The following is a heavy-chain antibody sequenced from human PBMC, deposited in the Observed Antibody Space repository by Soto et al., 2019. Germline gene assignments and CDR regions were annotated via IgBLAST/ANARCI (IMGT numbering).Heavy chain of an antibody. V-gene: IGHV3-23*01. J-gene: IGHJ4*02. Sequence: EVQLLESGGGLVQPGGSLRLSCAASGFTFSSYAMNWVRQAPGKGLEWVSVISGSGRSTYYADSVKGRFTISRDNSKNTLYVQMNSLRAEDTAVYYCARGASGSYCDYWGQGTQGTVSS. CDR1: GFTFSSYA. D-gene: IGHD3-10*01. CDR3: ARGASGSYCDY. CDR2: ISGSGRST.